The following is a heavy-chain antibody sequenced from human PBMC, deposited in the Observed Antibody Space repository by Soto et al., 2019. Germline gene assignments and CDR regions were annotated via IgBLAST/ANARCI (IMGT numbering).Heavy chain of an antibody. D-gene: IGHD3-22*01. CDR3: AKATYFSDSAGYYLTFFDY. CDR1: GLTFDDYA. J-gene: IGHJ4*02. Sequence: EVQLVESGGGFVQPGWSLRLSCAASGLTFDDYAMHWVRQAPGKGLEWVAGISWNSRDIDYADSVKGRFTISRDNANNSLYLHMNRLRPEDTALYYCAKATYFSDSAGYYLTFFDYWGQGTLVTVSS. CDR2: ISWNSRDI. V-gene: IGHV3-9*01.